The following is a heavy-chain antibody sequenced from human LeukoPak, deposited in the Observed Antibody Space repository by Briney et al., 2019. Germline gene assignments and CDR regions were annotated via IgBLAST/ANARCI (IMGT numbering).Heavy chain of an antibody. CDR3: ARVGYCSSTSCYMADLRY. CDR1: GYTFTSYA. V-gene: IGHV1-3*01. J-gene: IGHJ4*02. D-gene: IGHD2-2*02. Sequence: ASVKVSCKASGYTFTSYAVHWVRQAPGQRLEWMGWINVGNGNTKYSQKFQGRVTITRDTSASTAYMELSSLRSEDTAVYYCARVGYCSSTSCYMADLRYWGQGTLVTVSS. CDR2: INVGNGNT.